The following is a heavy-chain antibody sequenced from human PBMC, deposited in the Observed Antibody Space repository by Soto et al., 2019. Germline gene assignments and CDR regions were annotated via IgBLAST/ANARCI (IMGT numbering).Heavy chain of an antibody. J-gene: IGHJ6*02. CDR1: GFTFSGFS. Sequence: GGSLRLSCAASGFTFSGFSRDWVRQAPGKRLEWVGNINPGGSEKHYVDSVKRRSTISRDNSKNTLYLQMNSLRAEDTAVYYCATYSGNYERYGVYYGMDVWGQGPTVTVSS. V-gene: IGHV3-7*03. CDR3: ATYSGNYERYGVYYGMDV. CDR2: INPGGSEK. D-gene: IGHD1-26*01.